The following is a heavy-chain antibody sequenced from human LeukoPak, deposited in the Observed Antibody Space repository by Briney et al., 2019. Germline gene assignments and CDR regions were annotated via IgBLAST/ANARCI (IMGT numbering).Heavy chain of an antibody. CDR1: GYTFTSYG. J-gene: IGHJ4*02. Sequence: ASVKVSCKASGYTFTSYGISWVRQAPGQGLEWMGWISAYNGNTNYAQKLQGRVTMTTDTSTSTAYMELTSLRSDDTAVYYCARDTYYYDSSGYHSIDYWGQGTLVTVSS. CDR2: ISAYNGNT. V-gene: IGHV1-18*04. CDR3: ARDTYYYDSSGYHSIDY. D-gene: IGHD3-22*01.